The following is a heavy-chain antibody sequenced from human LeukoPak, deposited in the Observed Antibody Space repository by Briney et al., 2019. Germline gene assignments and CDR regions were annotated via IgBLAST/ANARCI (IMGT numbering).Heavy chain of an antibody. CDR1: GFTYSSHA. CDR2: ISGSGGST. CDR3: LTRSLIAVSGNSYMDV. J-gene: IGHJ6*03. V-gene: IGHV3-23*01. Sequence: GGSLRLSCAASGFTYSSHAMSWVRQAPGKGLEWVSAISGSGGSTYYADSVKGRFTISRDNSKNTLYLQMNSLRAEDTAVYFCLTRSLIAVSGNSYMDVWGKGTTVSVSS. D-gene: IGHD6-19*01.